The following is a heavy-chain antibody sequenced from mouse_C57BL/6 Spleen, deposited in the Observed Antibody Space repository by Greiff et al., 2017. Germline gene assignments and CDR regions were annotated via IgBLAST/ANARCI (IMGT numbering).Heavy chain of an antibody. V-gene: IGHV1-52*01. Sequence: QVQLQQPGAELVRPGSSVKLSCKASGYTFTSYWMHCVKQRPIQGLEWIGNIDPSDSETHYNQKFKDKATLTVDKSSSTVYMQLSSLTSEDSAVXSCARGGSSGYYFDYWGQGTTLTVSS. D-gene: IGHD3-2*02. CDR3: ARGGSSGYYFDY. CDR1: GYTFTSYW. J-gene: IGHJ2*01. CDR2: IDPSDSET.